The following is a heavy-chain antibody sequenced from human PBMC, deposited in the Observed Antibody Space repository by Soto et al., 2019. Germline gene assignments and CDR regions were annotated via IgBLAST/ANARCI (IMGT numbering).Heavy chain of an antibody. Sequence: ASVKVSCKASGYTFTSYCISWGRQAPGQGLEWMGLINPSGASTNYAQKFQGRVTMTRDTSTSTGYMELSSLRSEDTAVYYCARVVGALGHWFDPWGQGTLVTVSS. D-gene: IGHD1-26*01. V-gene: IGHV1-46*01. J-gene: IGHJ5*02. CDR2: INPSGAST. CDR3: ARVVGALGHWFDP. CDR1: GYTFTSYC.